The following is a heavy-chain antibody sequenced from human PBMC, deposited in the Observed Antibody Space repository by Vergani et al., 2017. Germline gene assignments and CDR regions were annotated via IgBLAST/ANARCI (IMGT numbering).Heavy chain of an antibody. D-gene: IGHD2-15*01. J-gene: IGHJ4*02. Sequence: QVQLVQSGAEVKKPGASVKVSCKASGYTFTSYYMHWVRQAPGQGLEWMGIINPSGGSTSYAQKFQGRVTMTRDTSTSTVYMELSSLRSEDTAVYYCARDGERGYCSGGSCYGFDYCGQGTLVTVSS. CDR1: GYTFTSYY. CDR3: ARDGERGYCSGGSCYGFDY. CDR2: INPSGGST. V-gene: IGHV1-46*01.